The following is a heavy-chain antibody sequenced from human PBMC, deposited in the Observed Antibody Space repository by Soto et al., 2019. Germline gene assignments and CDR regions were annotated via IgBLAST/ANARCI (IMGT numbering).Heavy chain of an antibody. Sequence: PSETLSLTCTVSGGSISSYYWSWIRQPPGKGLEWIGEIYYSGSTNYNPSLKSRVTISVDTSKNQFSLKLSSVTAADTAVYYCARATLYYYYYYGMDVWGQGTTDTVSS. CDR2: IYYSGST. CDR1: GGSISSYY. V-gene: IGHV4-59*12. CDR3: ARATLYYYYYYGMDV. J-gene: IGHJ6*02.